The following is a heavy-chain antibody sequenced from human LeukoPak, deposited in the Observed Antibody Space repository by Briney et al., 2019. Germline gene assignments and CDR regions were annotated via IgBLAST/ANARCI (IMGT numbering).Heavy chain of an antibody. CDR1: GVTFRNYG. J-gene: IGHJ6*02. CDR2: ISYDAVNK. D-gene: IGHD1-1*01. CDR3: AKESQTESTWREYYYYYGFDV. V-gene: IGHV3-30*18. Sequence: PGRSLRLSCVVSGVTFRNYGMHWVRQAPGKGLEWVAVISYDAVNKYYSDSVRGRFTISRDNSGNTLYLQMDSLRVEDTAVYYCAKESQTESTWREYYYYYGFDVWGQGTTVTVSS.